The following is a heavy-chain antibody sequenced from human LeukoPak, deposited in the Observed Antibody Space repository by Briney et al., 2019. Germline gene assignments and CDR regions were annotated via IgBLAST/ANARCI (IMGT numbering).Heavy chain of an antibody. CDR3: ATGRNRIIVVPDY. CDR1: GFTFSSYA. J-gene: IGHJ4*02. Sequence: GGSLRLSCAASGFTFSSYAMTWVRQAPGKGLEWVSVIYVGGDAYYTDSVKGRFTISRDTSKNTLYLQMNSLRGEDTAIYYCATGRNRIIVVPDYWGQGTLVTVSS. V-gene: IGHV3-23*03. D-gene: IGHD3-22*01. CDR2: IYVGGDA.